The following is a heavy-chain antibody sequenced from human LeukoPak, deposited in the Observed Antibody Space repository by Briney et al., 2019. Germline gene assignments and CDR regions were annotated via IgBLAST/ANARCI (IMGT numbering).Heavy chain of an antibody. D-gene: IGHD2/OR15-2a*01. J-gene: IGHJ5*02. Sequence: SETLSLTCTVSGGSISSSSYYWGWIRQPPGKGLEWIGSIYYSGSTYYNPSLKSRVTISVDTSKNQFSLKLSSVTAADTAVYYCARSDFARFDPWGQGILVTVSS. CDR3: ARSDFARFDP. V-gene: IGHV4-39*07. CDR1: GGSISSSSYY. CDR2: IYYSGST.